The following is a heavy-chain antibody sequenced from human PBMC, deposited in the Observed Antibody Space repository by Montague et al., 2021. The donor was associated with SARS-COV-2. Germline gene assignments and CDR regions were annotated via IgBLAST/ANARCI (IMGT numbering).Heavy chain of an antibody. D-gene: IGHD3-10*01. CDR3: ASMVRAQVYYFDY. CDR1: GGSVSSSSYY. Sequence: SETLSLTCTVSGGSVSSSSYYWGWIRQPPGKGLEWIGSIFYSGSTDYNPSLKSRVTISVDTSKNQFSLKLSSATAADTAVYCCASMVRAQVYYFDYWGQGTLVTVSS. J-gene: IGHJ4*02. V-gene: IGHV4-39*01. CDR2: IFYSGST.